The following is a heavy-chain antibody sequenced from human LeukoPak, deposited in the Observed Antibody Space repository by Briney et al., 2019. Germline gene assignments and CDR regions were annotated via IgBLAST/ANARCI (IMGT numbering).Heavy chain of an antibody. CDR2: IRSKAYGGTT. CDR1: GFTFGDYA. J-gene: IGHJ5*02. V-gene: IGHV3-49*04. CDR3: TRDGRGYLTNWFDP. Sequence: PGGSLRLSCTASGFTFGDYAMSWVRQAPGKGLDWVGFIRSKAYGGTTEYAASVKGRFTISRDDSKSIAYLQMNSLKTEDTAVYYCTRDGRGYLTNWFDPWGQGTLVTVSS. D-gene: IGHD2-15*01.